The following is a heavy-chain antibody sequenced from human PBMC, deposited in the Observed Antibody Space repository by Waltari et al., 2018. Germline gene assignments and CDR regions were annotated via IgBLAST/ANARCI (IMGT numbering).Heavy chain of an antibody. CDR1: GGSISSYY. Sequence: QVQLQESSPGLVKPSETLSLTCTVSGGSISSYYWRWIRQPAGKGLEWIGRIYTSGSTNYNPSLKSRVTMSVDTSKNQFSLKLSSVTAADTAVYYCARDRGVPAVTGAFDIWGQGTMVTVSS. CDR2: IYTSGST. CDR3: ARDRGVPAVTGAFDI. D-gene: IGHD2-2*01. J-gene: IGHJ3*02. V-gene: IGHV4-4*07.